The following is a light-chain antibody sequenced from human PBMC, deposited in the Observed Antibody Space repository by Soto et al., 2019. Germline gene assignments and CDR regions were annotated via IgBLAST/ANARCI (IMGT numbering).Light chain of an antibody. CDR2: DVS. Sequence: QSVLTQPASVSGSPGQSITISCTGTSSDVGGYNYVSWYQQHPGKAPKLMIYDVSNRPSGVSNRFSGYKSGNTASLTISGLQAEDEADYYCSSYTSSNTLVVFGGGTKLTVL. CDR3: SSYTSSNTLVV. CDR1: SSDVGGYNY. V-gene: IGLV2-14*01. J-gene: IGLJ2*01.